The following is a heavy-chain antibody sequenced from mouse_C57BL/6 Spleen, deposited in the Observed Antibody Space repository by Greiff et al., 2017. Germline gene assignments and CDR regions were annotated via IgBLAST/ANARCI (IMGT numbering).Heavy chain of an antibody. D-gene: IGHD3-3*01. CDR3: ASQGDRTAKAGASWFAY. CDR1: GFTFSSYG. CDR2: ISSGGSYT. V-gene: IGHV5-6*01. J-gene: IGHJ3*01. Sequence: EVQLVESGGDLVKPGGSLKLSCAASGFTFSSYGMSWVRQTPDKRLEWVATISSGGSYTYYPDSVKGRFTISRDNAKNTLYLQMSSLKSEDTAMDYCASQGDRTAKAGASWFAYWGQGTLVTVSA.